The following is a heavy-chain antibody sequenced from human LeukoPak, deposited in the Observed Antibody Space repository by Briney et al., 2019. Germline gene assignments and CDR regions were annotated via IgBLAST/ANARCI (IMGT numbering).Heavy chain of an antibody. CDR3: AREKLMVRGVTDY. CDR1: GGSISSYY. D-gene: IGHD3-10*01. CDR2: IYYSGST. Sequence: SETLSLTCTVSGGSISSYYWSWIRQPPGKGLEWIGYIYYSGSTNYNPSLKSRVTISVDTSKNQFSLKLSSVTAADTAVYYCAREKLMVRGVTDYWGQGTLVTVSS. V-gene: IGHV4-59*08. J-gene: IGHJ4*02.